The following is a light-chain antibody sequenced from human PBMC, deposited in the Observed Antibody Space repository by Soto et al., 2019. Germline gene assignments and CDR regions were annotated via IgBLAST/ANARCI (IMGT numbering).Light chain of an antibody. Sequence: IQLTQSPSSLSASIGDRVTITCRASQGIYNHFAWYQQKPGTAPRLLIYGACTLQTGVPSRFSGSGSGTDFTLTISSLQPEDFATYYCQQVNSYPPTFGQGTKLEI. V-gene: IGKV1-9*01. CDR3: QQVNSYPPT. J-gene: IGKJ2*01. CDR2: GAC. CDR1: QGIYNH.